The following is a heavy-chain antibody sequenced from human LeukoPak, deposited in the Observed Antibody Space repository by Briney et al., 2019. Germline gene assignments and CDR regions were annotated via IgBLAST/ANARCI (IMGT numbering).Heavy chain of an antibody. J-gene: IGHJ4*02. D-gene: IGHD2-2*02. V-gene: IGHV3-9*03. Sequence: GGSLRLSCVASGFTFDDYAMYWVRQAPGKGLEWVSGISWNSGSIGYADSVKGRFTISRDNAKNSLYLQMNSLRAEDMALYYCAKTGCSSTRCYINYWGQGTLVTVSS. CDR3: AKTGCSSTRCYINY. CDR2: ISWNSGSI. CDR1: GFTFDDYA.